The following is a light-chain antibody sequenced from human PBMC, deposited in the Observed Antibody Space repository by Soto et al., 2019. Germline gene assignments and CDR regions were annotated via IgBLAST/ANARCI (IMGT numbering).Light chain of an antibody. CDR1: SSDVGGYKY. V-gene: IGLV2-14*01. Sequence: QSALTQPASVSGSPGQSITISCTGTSSDVGGYKYVSWYQQHSGKAPKLLIYEVSNRPSGISNRFSASKSDNTASLTISGLRAEDAADYYCSSYRSGDIYVFGNRTKVTVL. J-gene: IGLJ1*01. CDR2: EVS. CDR3: SSYRSGDIYV.